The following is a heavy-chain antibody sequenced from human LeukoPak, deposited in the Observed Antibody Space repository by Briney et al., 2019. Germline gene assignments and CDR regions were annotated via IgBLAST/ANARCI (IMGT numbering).Heavy chain of an antibody. CDR3: ARASTVTTSPVDP. Sequence: ASVKVSCKASGYTFTSYGIRWVRQAPGQGLEWMGWISAYNGNTNYAQKLQGRVTMTTDTSTSTAYMELWSLRSDDTAVYYCARASTVTTSPVDPWGQGTLVTVSS. J-gene: IGHJ5*02. CDR2: ISAYNGNT. CDR1: GYTFTSYG. V-gene: IGHV1-18*01. D-gene: IGHD4-17*01.